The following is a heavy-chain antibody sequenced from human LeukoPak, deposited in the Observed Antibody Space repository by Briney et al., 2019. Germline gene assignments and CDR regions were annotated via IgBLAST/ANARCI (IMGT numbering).Heavy chain of an antibody. Sequence: PSETLSLTCTVSGGSISSSSYYWAWIRQPPGQGLEWFGSIYYTGSTYYNPSLKSRVTISVDTSKNQFSLKLSAVTAANTAVYYCAREIPLIVGACFDYWGQGTLVTVSS. J-gene: IGHJ4*02. CDR3: AREIPLIVGACFDY. CDR2: IYYTGST. CDR1: GGSISSSSYY. D-gene: IGHD1-26*01. V-gene: IGHV4-39*02.